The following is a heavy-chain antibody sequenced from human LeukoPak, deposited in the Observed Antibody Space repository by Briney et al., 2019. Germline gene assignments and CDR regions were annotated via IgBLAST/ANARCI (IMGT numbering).Heavy chain of an antibody. V-gene: IGHV3-33*01. CDR2: IWYDGSNK. Sequence: PGGSLRLSCAASGFTFSSYGMHWVRQAPAKGLEWVAVIWYDGSNKYYADSVKGRFTISRDNSKNTLYLQMNSLRAEDTAVYYCARDHLAAAGIGYWGQGTLVTVSS. CDR3: ARDHLAAAGIGY. J-gene: IGHJ4*02. CDR1: GFTFSSYG. D-gene: IGHD6-13*01.